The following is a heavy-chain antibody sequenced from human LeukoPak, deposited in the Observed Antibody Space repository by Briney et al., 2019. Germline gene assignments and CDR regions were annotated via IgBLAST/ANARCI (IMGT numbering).Heavy chain of an antibody. CDR3: ARGGIQVSGIDEFDY. V-gene: IGHV3-13*01. D-gene: IGHD6-19*01. CDR1: GFTFIDYD. J-gene: IGHJ4*02. CDR2: IGIRGDT. Sequence: GGSLRLSCAASGFTFIDYDMHWVRQVLGKGMEGVSAIGIRGDTHYSGSVKGRFTISRVNAESSLYLQMNSLRAEDTAVYYCARGGIQVSGIDEFDYWGQGTLVTVSS.